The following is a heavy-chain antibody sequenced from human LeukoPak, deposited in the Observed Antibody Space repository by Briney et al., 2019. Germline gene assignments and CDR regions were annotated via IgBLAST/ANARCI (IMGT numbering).Heavy chain of an antibody. V-gene: IGHV4-34*01. J-gene: IGHJ4*02. Sequence: PSETLSLTCAVYGGSFSGYYWSWIRQPPGKGLEWIGEINHSGSTNYNPSLKSRVTISVDTSKNRFSLKLSSVTAADTAVYYCARERRDGYIPFDYWGQGTLVTVSS. CDR1: GGSFSGYY. CDR3: ARERRDGYIPFDY. D-gene: IGHD5-24*01. CDR2: INHSGST.